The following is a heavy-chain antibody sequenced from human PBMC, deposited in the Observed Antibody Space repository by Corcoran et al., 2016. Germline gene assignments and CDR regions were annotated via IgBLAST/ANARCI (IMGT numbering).Heavy chain of an antibody. Sequence: EVQLVQSGAEVKKTGESLKIYCKGSGYSFTSYRIGWVRQMPGKGLEWMGIIYPGDSDTRYSPSFQGQVTISADKSISTAYLQWSSLKASDTAMNYGATSRRIGPRPPYYYYYGMDVWGQGTTVTVSS. V-gene: IGHV5-51*01. CDR1: GYSFTSYR. D-gene: IGHD2-15*01. CDR2: IYPGDSDT. CDR3: ATSRRIGPRPPYYYYYGMDV. J-gene: IGHJ6*02.